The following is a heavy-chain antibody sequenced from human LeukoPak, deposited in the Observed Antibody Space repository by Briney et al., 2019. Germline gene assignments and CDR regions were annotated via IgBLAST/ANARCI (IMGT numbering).Heavy chain of an antibody. J-gene: IGHJ4*02. D-gene: IGHD4-17*01. CDR2: INPNSGDT. Sequence: ASVKVSCKTSGYTFTGYYIHWVRPAPRQGLEWMGWINPNSGDTKYAQNFQGRVTLTRDTSISTAYMELSSLRSADTAVYYCARSKSSDYGDRYYFDNWGQGTLVTVSS. CDR3: ARSKSSDYGDRYYFDN. CDR1: GYTFTGYY. V-gene: IGHV1-2*02.